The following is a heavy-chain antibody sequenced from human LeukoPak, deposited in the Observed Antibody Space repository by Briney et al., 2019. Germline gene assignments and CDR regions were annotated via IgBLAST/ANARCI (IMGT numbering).Heavy chain of an antibody. CDR2: ISDTGDST. Sequence: GGSLRLSCAASGFTFSTYGMTWVRQAPGKGLEWVSTISDTGDSTHYADSVKGRFTISRDNSESTLYLQMNGLRAEDTAIYFCATGAYCDHWGQGTLVTVSS. J-gene: IGHJ4*02. CDR1: GFTFSTYG. V-gene: IGHV3-23*01. CDR3: ATGAYCDH.